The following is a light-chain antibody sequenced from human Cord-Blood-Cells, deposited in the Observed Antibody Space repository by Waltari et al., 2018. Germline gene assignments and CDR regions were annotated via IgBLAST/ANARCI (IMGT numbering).Light chain of an antibody. CDR3: QQYDNLPFT. CDR1: QDISNY. Sequence: DIQMTQSPSSLSASVGERVTITCQASQDISNYLNWYQQKPGKAPKLLIYDASNLETGVSSRFSGSGSGTDFTFTISSLQPEDIATYYCQQYDNLPFTFGPGTKVDIK. CDR2: DAS. V-gene: IGKV1-33*01. J-gene: IGKJ3*01.